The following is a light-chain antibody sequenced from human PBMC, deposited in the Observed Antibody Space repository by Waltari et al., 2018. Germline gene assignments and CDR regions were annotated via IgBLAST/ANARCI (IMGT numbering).Light chain of an antibody. CDR2: QDR. Sequence: SYELTQPPSVSVSPGQTASITCSGDKLGDKYACWYQQKPSQSPVLVIYQDRKRPSGIPERFSGSNSGNTATLTISGTQAMDEADYYCQAWDSSTASVVFGGGTKLTVL. CDR3: QAWDSSTASVV. CDR1: KLGDKY. J-gene: IGLJ2*01. V-gene: IGLV3-1*01.